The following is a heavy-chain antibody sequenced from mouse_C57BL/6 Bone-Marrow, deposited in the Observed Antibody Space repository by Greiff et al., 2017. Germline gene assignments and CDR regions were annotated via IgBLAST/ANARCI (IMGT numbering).Heavy chain of an antibody. CDR3: SSFDGNYFDF. CDR1: GFNIKDDY. D-gene: IGHD2-3*01. Sequence: VQLQQSGAELVRPGASVKLSCTASGFNIKDDYIHWVKQRPEQGLEWIGWIDPEIGDTEYASKFQGKATITSDTSSNTADLQLRSLTSEDTAVYYCSSFDGNYFDFWGQGTPLTVAS. J-gene: IGHJ2*01. V-gene: IGHV14-4*01. CDR2: IDPEIGDT.